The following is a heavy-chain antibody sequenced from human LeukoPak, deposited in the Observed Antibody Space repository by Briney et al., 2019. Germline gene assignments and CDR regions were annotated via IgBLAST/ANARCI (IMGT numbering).Heavy chain of an antibody. CDR3: TRLKYDFWSGSDAFDI. J-gene: IGHJ3*02. CDR2: IRSKANSYAT. Sequence: PGGSLRLSCAASGFTFSGSAMHWVRQASGKGLEWVGRIRSKANSYATAYAASVKGRFTISRDDSKNTAYLQMNSLKTEDTAVYCCTRLKYDFWSGSDAFDIWGQGTMVTVSS. D-gene: IGHD3-3*01. CDR1: GFTFSGSA. V-gene: IGHV3-73*01.